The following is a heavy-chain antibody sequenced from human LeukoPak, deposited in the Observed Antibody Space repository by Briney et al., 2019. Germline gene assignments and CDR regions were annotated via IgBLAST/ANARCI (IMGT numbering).Heavy chain of an antibody. D-gene: IGHD5-24*01. Sequence: SGPALVKPTQTLTLTCTFSGFSLSTTGSRVSWIRQAPGKALEWLSRDDWDDAKFSSTSLKARLPTCKATSRNQVVLRMTTMDPVDTATYYCARGMAAVTAFDLWGQGTMVTVSS. J-gene: IGHJ3*01. CDR1: GFSLSTTGSR. V-gene: IGHV2-70*04. CDR2: DDWDDAK. CDR3: ARGMAAVTAFDL.